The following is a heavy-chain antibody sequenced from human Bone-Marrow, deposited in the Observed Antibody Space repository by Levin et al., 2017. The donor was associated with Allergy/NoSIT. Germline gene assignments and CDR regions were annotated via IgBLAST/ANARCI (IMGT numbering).Heavy chain of an antibody. CDR1: GVSITNYY. V-gene: IGHV4-59*01. Sequence: SETLSLTCAVSGVSITNYYWNWIRQSPGKGLEWIGHFYYSGSTDYNPSLESRVAISVDTSTNALSLTLSSMTTSDTAVYYSAREAPFPSSWHGAFDFWGQGTVVTVSS. CDR3: AREAPFPSSWHGAFDF. D-gene: IGHD6-13*01. J-gene: IGHJ3*01. CDR2: FYYSGST.